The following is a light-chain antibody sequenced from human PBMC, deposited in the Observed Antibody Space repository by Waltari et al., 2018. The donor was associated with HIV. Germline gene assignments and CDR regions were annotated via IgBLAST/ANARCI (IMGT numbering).Light chain of an antibody. CDR3: SSYASGGSLL. V-gene: IGLV2-14*01. J-gene: IGLJ3*02. Sequence: QSALTQPASVSGSPGQSITISCLGSGRDIAVYHYISWYQHPPDGAPRLVVFNTNSRPSGSPFRFAGSKSGNTASLTISGLQAEDEGIYYCSSYASGGSLLFGGGTKVTVL. CDR1: GRDIAVYHY. CDR2: NTN.